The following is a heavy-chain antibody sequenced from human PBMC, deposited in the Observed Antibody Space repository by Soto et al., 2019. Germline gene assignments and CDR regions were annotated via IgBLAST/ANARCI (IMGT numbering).Heavy chain of an antibody. J-gene: IGHJ4*02. CDR3: ARTLGSSGFDY. CDR1: GYTFTPYV. CDR2: ISTHNGNT. D-gene: IGHD3-10*01. Sequence: QVQLVQSGPEVKKPGASVKAPSKASGYTFTPYVIAWVRQAPGQGLEWMGWISTHNGNTKYEQKVQDRVTMTTDTSTTTAYMELRSLRSDDTAMYYCARTLGSSGFDYWGQGTLVAVSS. V-gene: IGHV1-18*01.